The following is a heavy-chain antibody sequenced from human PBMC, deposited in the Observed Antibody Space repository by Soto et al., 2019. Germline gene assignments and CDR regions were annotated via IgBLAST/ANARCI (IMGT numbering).Heavy chain of an antibody. CDR2: ISSSSSYT. CDR3: ARDPWFGELSGWFDP. D-gene: IGHD3-10*01. Sequence: QVQLVESGGGLVKPGGSLRLSCAASGFTFSDYYMSWIRQAPGKGLEWVSYISSSSSYTNYADSVKGRFTISRDNAKNSLYLQMNRLRAEDTAVYYCARDPWFGELSGWFDPWGQGTLVTVSS. V-gene: IGHV3-11*06. CDR1: GFTFSDYY. J-gene: IGHJ5*02.